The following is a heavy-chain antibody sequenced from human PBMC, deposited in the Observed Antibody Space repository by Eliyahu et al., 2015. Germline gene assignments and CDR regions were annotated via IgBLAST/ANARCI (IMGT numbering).Heavy chain of an antibody. Sequence: EGQLVXSGGGLXQPGGSLXLSXAASGFPFSGYXLXWVRQAPGKGLEWISFISTTGTIYYADSVEGRFTISRDNANNSLYLQMNSLRDEDTAVYYCARRFDAYNYVLDIWGQGAMVTVSS. CDR1: GFPFSGYX. J-gene: IGHJ3*02. CDR2: ISTTGTI. V-gene: IGHV3-48*02. D-gene: IGHD5-24*01. CDR3: ARRFDAYNYVLDI.